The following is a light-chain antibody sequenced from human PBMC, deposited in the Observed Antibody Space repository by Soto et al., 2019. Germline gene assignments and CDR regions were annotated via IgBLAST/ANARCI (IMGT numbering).Light chain of an antibody. V-gene: IGKV1-39*01. CDR1: QSISTY. CDR3: QQYYSYPRT. Sequence: DIQVTQSPSSLSASVGDTVTITCRTSQSISTYLNWYQQKPGKAPKLLIYAASTLQSGVPSRFSGSGSGTDFTLTISCLQSEDFATYYCQQYYSYPRTFGQGTKVDIK. CDR2: AAS. J-gene: IGKJ1*01.